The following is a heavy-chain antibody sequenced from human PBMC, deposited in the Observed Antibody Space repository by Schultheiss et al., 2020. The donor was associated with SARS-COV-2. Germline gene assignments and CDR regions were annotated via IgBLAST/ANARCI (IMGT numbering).Heavy chain of an antibody. CDR1: GLTFSSYS. V-gene: IGHV3-21*01. D-gene: IGHD6-6*01. J-gene: IGHJ4*02. Sequence: GESLKISCAASGLTFSSYSMNWVRQAPGKGLEWVSSISSSSSYIYYADSVKGRFTISRDNAKNSLYLQMNSLRAEDTAVYYCARDGYSSSSYDYWGQGTLVTVSS. CDR2: ISSSSSYI. CDR3: ARDGYSSSSYDY.